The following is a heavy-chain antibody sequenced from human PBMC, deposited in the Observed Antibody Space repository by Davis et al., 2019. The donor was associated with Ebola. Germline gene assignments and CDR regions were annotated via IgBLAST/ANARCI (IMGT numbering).Heavy chain of an antibody. J-gene: IGHJ4*02. V-gene: IGHV4-30-2*03. CDR3: ARHVLVHFDY. CDR2: IYHSGST. D-gene: IGHD6-13*01. Sequence: PSETLSLTCAVSGGSISSGGYSWSWIRQPPGKGLEWIGYIYHSGSTYYNPSLKSRVTISVDTSKNQFSLKLSSVTAADTAVYYCARHVLVHFDYWGQGTLVTVSS. CDR1: GGSISSGGYS.